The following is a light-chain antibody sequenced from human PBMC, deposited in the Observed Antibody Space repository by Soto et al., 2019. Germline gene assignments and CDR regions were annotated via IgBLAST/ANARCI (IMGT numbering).Light chain of an antibody. V-gene: IGKV3D-20*02. CDR2: GAS. CDR1: QSVSSSY. Sequence: EIVLTQSPGTLSLSPGERATLSCRASQSVSSSYLAWYQQKPGQAPRLLIYGASNRATGIPDRISGSGSGTDFTLTISSLEPEDFAVYYCQQRSSWPPITFGQGTRLEIK. CDR3: QQRSSWPPIT. J-gene: IGKJ5*01.